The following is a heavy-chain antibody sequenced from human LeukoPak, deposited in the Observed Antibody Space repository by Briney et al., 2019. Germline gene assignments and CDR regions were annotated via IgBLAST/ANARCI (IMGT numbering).Heavy chain of an antibody. V-gene: IGHV4-59*01. J-gene: IGHJ4*02. D-gene: IGHD4-17*01. Sequence: SETLSLTCTVSGGSISSYYWSWIRQPPGKGLEWIGYIYYSGSTNYNPSLKSRVTISVDTSKSQFSLKLSSVTAADTAVYYCARDQGTSGDYGGLDYWGQGTLVTVSS. CDR3: ARDQGTSGDYGGLDY. CDR2: IYYSGST. CDR1: GGSISSYY.